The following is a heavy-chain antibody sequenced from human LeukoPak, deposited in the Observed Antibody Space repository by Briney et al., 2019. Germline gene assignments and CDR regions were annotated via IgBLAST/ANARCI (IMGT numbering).Heavy chain of an antibody. J-gene: IGHJ4*02. CDR3: ARRGINSASDY. V-gene: IGHV1-2*02. CDR1: GYTFTSYY. CDR2: INPSGGST. Sequence: VSVKVSCKASGYTFTSYYMHWVRQAPGQGLEWMGIINPSGGSTNYAQKFQGRVTMTRDTSISTAYMELSRLRSDDTAVYYCARRGINSASDYWGQGTLVTVSS. D-gene: IGHD3-16*01.